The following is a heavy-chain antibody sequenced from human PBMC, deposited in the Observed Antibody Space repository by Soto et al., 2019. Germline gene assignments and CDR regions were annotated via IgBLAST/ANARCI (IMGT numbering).Heavy chain of an antibody. Sequence: QLHLVQSGAVVKKPGASVTVSCSASGYPVTAYYMHWVRQAPGRGLEWMGGINPATGAAKYTQTFQGRVTMTRATSTSTGLMELSGLTSEDTAVFYGARGGGVGVAGSAAFDMWGQGTLVTVSS. V-gene: IGHV1-2*02. CDR3: ARGGGVGVAGSAAFDM. D-gene: IGHD3-3*01. CDR2: INPATGAA. CDR1: GYPVTAYY. J-gene: IGHJ3*02.